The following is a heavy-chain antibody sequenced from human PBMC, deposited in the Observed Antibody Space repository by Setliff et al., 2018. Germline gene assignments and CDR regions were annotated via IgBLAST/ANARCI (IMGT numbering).Heavy chain of an antibody. D-gene: IGHD3-3*01. J-gene: IGHJ4*02. CDR2: IQYDGRNK. CDR3: ASDPPRALSTNYNFWSPYLDH. Sequence: PGESLKISCVASGFTISNYWMDWVRQAPGKGLEWVAYIQYDGRNKYYADSVKGRFTITRYNSKNTLYLQMNSLRPEDTAVYYCASDPPRALSTNYNFWSPYLDHWGQGTLVTVSS. CDR1: GFTISNYW. V-gene: IGHV3-30*02.